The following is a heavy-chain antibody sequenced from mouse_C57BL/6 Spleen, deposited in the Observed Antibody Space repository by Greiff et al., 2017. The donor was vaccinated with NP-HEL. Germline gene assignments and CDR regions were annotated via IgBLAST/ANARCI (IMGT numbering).Heavy chain of an antibody. CDR3: AITGTGEFAY. V-gene: IGHV1-50*01. Sequence: QVQLQQPGAELVKPGASVKLSCKASGYTFTSYWMQWVKQRPGQGLEWIGEIDPSDSYTNYNQKFKGKATLTVDTSSSTAYMQLSSLTSEDSAVYYCAITGTGEFAYWGQGTLVTVSA. J-gene: IGHJ3*01. CDR2: IDPSDSYT. D-gene: IGHD4-1*01. CDR1: GYTFTSYW.